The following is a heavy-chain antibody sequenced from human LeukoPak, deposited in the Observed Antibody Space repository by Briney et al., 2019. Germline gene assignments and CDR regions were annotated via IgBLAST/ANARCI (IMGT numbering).Heavy chain of an antibody. D-gene: IGHD6-13*01. V-gene: IGHV3-11*03. J-gene: IGHJ4*02. CDR1: GFTFSDYY. CDR2: ISSSSGYT. Sequence: GGSLRLSCAASGFTFSDYYMSWIRQAPGKGLEWVSYISSSSGYTNYADSVKGRFTISRDNAKNSLYLQMNSLRAEDTAVYYCAPRTGYSSSWVDYWGQGTLVTVSS. CDR3: APRTGYSSSWVDY.